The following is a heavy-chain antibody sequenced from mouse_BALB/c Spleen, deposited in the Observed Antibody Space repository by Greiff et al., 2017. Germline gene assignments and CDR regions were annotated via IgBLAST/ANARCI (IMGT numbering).Heavy chain of an antibody. Sequence: VQLQQSGPGLVKPSQSLSLTCSVTGYSITSGYYWNWIRQFPGNKLEWMGYISYDGSNNYNPSLKNRISITRDTSKNQFFLKLNSVTTEDTATYYCARGYDDWYFDVWGAGTTVTVSS. CDR3: ARGYDDWYFDV. D-gene: IGHD2-14*01. CDR2: ISYDGSN. J-gene: IGHJ1*01. CDR1: GYSITSGYY. V-gene: IGHV3-6*02.